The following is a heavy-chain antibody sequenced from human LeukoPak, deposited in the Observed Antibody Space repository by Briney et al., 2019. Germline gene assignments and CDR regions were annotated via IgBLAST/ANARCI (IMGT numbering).Heavy chain of an antibody. CDR3: AREIPTRYGYYHYGMDV. CDR2: IYYSGST. CDR1: GGSISSYY. D-gene: IGHD2-2*01. J-gene: IGHJ6*02. Sequence: SETLSPTCTVSGGSISSYYWSWIRQPPGKGLEWIGYIYYSGSTNYNPSLKSRVTISVDTSKNQFSLKLSSVTAADTAVYYCAREIPTRYGYYHYGMDVWGQGTTVTVSS. V-gene: IGHV4-59*01.